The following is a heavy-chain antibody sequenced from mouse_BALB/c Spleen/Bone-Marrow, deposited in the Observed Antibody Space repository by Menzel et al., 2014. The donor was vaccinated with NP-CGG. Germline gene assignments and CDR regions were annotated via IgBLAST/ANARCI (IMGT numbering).Heavy chain of an antibody. CDR1: GYTFSRYW. V-gene: IGHV1-9*01. Sequence: VQLQQSGAELMKPGVSVKISCKATGYTFSRYWIEWVKQRPGHGLEWIGEILPGSGSTNYNEKFKGKATFTADTSSNTAYMQLSSLTSEDSAVYYCARWGYGSRYVGYFDVWGAGTTVTVSS. CDR3: ARWGYGSRYVGYFDV. D-gene: IGHD1-1*01. J-gene: IGHJ1*01. CDR2: ILPGSGST.